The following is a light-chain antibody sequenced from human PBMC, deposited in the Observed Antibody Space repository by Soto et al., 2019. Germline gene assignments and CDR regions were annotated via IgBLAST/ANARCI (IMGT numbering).Light chain of an antibody. CDR1: SSNIGSNT. CDR3: AAWDDSLNGYV. J-gene: IGLJ1*01. Sequence: QSVRTQPPSASGTPGQRVTISCSGSSSNIGSNTVNWYQQLPGTAPKLLIHSNNQRPSGVPDRFSGSKSGTSASLAISGLQSEDEADYYCAAWDDSLNGYVFGTGTKVTVL. CDR2: SNN. V-gene: IGLV1-44*01.